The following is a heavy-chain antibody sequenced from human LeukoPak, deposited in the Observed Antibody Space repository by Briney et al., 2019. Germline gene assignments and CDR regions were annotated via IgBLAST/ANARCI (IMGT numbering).Heavy chain of an antibody. CDR1: GFTFSSYS. CDR3: AREGPIDCSSTSCYADY. CDR2: IGTSSSTHI. Sequence: GVSLRLSCAASGFTFSSYSMNWVRQAPGKGLEWVSSIGTSSSTHIYYADSVKGRFTISRDNAKNSLSLQMNSLRGEDTAVYYCAREGPIDCSSTSCYADYWGQGTLVTVSS. D-gene: IGHD2-2*01. V-gene: IGHV3-21*01. J-gene: IGHJ4*02.